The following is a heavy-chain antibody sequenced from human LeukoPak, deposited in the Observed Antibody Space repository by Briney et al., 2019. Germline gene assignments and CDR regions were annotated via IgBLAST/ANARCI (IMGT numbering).Heavy chain of an antibody. D-gene: IGHD6-13*01. CDR1: GGTLSIYA. CDR2: TIPIFGSA. J-gene: IGHJ4*02. Sequence: GASVKVSCKVFGGTLSIYAFSWVRQAPGQGLEGLGGTIPIFGSATYAQKFQDRITVTVDESTKTAYMDLSSLSSEDTAVYYCARRGPAAAFDYWGQGTLVTVSS. V-gene: IGHV1-69*01. CDR3: ARRGPAAAFDY.